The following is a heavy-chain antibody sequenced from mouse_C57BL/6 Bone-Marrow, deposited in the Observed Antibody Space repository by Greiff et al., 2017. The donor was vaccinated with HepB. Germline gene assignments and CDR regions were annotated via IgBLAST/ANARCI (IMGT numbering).Heavy chain of an antibody. CDR2: IRSKSNNYAT. CDR1: GFSFNTYA. V-gene: IGHV10-1*01. D-gene: IGHD2-4*01. J-gene: IGHJ3*01. Sequence: EVKLLESGGGLVQPKGSLKLSCAASGFSFNTYAMNWVRQAPGKGLEWVARIRSKSNNYATYYADSVKDRFTISRDDSESMLYLQMNNLKTEDTAMYYCVRQHDYDGGFAYWGQGTLVTVSA. CDR3: VRQHDYDGGFAY.